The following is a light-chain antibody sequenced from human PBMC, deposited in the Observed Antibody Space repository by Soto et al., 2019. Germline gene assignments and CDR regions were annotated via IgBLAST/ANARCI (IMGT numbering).Light chain of an antibody. CDR3: HQYNSWPRGT. J-gene: IGKJ3*01. V-gene: IGKV3-15*01. CDR2: GAS. Sequence: EIMMTQSPGTLSVSPGEGATLSCTASQSVNLNLAWYQQKPGQPPRLLLYGASTRATGIPVRFLGRGSGTECTPTISSLQSEDSEVYYCHQYNSWPRGTFGPGTKVEIK. CDR1: QSVNLN.